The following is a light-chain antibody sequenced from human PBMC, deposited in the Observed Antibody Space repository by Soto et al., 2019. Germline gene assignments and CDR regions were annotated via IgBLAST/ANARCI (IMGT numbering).Light chain of an antibody. J-gene: IGKJ1*01. CDR2: AAS. CDR1: QSISSY. V-gene: IGKV1-39*01. Sequence: DIQMTQSPSSLSASVGDRVTITCRASQSISSYINWYQEKPGKAPKLLIYAASSLQSGVPSRFSGSGSGTDFTLTISSLQPDDFATYYCQQSYSTLWTFGQGTKVEIK. CDR3: QQSYSTLWT.